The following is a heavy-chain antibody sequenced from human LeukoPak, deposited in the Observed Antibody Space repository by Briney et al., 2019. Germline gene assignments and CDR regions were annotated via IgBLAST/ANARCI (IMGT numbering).Heavy chain of an antibody. D-gene: IGHD4-11*01. CDR3: AKRGSIYYYFDF. CDR1: GFTFSSYA. J-gene: IGHJ4*02. CDR2: ISYDGSNK. V-gene: IGHV3-30-3*02. Sequence: GRSLRLSCAASGFTFSSYAMHWVRQAPGKGLEWVAVISYDGSNKYYADSVKGRFTISRDNSKNTLYLQMNSLRAEDTAVYYCAKRGSIYYYFDFWGQGTLVTVSS.